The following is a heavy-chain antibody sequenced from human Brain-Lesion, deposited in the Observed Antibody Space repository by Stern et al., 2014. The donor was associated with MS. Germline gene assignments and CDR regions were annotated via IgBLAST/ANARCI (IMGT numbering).Heavy chain of an antibody. CDR1: GYTLTELS. V-gene: IGHV1-24*01. CDR2: FDPEDGET. D-gene: IGHD1-26*01. Sequence: QVQLMQSRAEVKKPGASVKVSCKVSGYTLTELSMHWVRQAPRKGLEWMGGFDPEDGETIYAQKFQGRVTMTEDTSTDTAYMELSSLRSEDTAVYYCATLSPGAGGNYYRHFDYWGQGTLVTVSS. CDR3: ATLSPGAGGNYYRHFDY. J-gene: IGHJ4*02.